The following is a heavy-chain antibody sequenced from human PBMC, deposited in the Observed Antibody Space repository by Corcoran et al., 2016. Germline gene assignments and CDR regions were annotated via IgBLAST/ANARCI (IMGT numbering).Heavy chain of an antibody. V-gene: IGHV4-39*01. CDR3: ARQSPAMPTYYFDY. J-gene: IGHJ4*02. D-gene: IGHD2-2*01. CDR2: IYYSGST. CDR1: GGSISSSSYY. Sequence: QLQLQESGPGLVKPSETLSLTCTVSGGSISSSSYYWGWIRQPPGMGLEWIGSIYYSGSTYYNPSLKSRVTISVDTSKNQFSLKLSSVTAADTAVYYCARQSPAMPTYYFDYWGQGTLVTVSS.